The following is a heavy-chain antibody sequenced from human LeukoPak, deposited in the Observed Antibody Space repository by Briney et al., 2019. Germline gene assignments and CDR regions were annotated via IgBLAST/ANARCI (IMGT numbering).Heavy chain of an antibody. CDR3: ARQGVGASTCDY. V-gene: IGHV5-51*01. CDR2: IYPGDSDT. J-gene: IGHJ4*02. Sequence: GESLKISCKGSGYICTNYWIGWVRHMPGKVLEWMGTIYPGDSDTRYSPSFQGQVTISADKSINTAYLQWSSLKTSDTAMYYCARQGVGASTCDYWGQGSLVTVSS. D-gene: IGHD1-26*01. CDR1: GYICTNYW.